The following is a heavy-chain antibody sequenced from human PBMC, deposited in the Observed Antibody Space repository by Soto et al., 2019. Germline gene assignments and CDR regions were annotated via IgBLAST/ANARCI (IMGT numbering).Heavy chain of an antibody. J-gene: IGHJ4*02. D-gene: IGHD5-18*01. Sequence: SETLSLTCVVSGGSISSGGYSWRWIRQPPGKGLEWIGYIYHSGRTFYNPSLKGRVTISVDTSKNQFSLKLSSVTAADTAVYYCARRYGYSFDYWGQGTLVTVSS. CDR1: GGSISSGGYS. CDR2: IYHSGRT. V-gene: IGHV4-30-2*02. CDR3: ARRYGYSFDY.